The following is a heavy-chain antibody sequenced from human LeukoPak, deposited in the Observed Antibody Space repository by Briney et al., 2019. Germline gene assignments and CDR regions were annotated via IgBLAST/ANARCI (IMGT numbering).Heavy chain of an antibody. CDR2: ISGSSSYI. Sequence: GGSLRLSCAASGFTLSSYSMNWVRQAPGEGLEWVSSISGSSSYIYYADSVKGRFTISRDNPKNSLYLQMNSLRAEDTAVYYCARTPVRYPSSAGYMDVWGKGTTVTVSS. CDR1: GFTLSSYS. V-gene: IGHV3-21*01. D-gene: IGHD6-25*01. CDR3: ARTPVRYPSSAGYMDV. J-gene: IGHJ6*03.